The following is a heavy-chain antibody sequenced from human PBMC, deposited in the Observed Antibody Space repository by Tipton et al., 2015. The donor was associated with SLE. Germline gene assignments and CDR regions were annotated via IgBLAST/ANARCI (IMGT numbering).Heavy chain of an antibody. J-gene: IGHJ6*02. V-gene: IGHV1-69*13. CDR2: IIPIFGTA. CDR1: GYTFTGYY. Sequence: QSGAEVKKPGASVKVSCKASGYTFTGYYMHWVRQAPGQGLEWMGGIIPIFGTANYAQKFQGRVTITADESTSTAYMELSSLRSEDPAVYYCARAGGMALRYYYGMDVWGQGTTVTVSS. D-gene: IGHD5-24*01. CDR3: ARAGGMALRYYYGMDV.